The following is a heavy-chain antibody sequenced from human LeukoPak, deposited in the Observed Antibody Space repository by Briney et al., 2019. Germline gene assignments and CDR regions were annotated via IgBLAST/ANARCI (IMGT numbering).Heavy chain of an antibody. V-gene: IGHV3-15*07. CDR3: TTEGIYYDSSGYYWTWGKAYYYGMDV. CDR1: GFTFSNAW. CDR2: IKSKTDGGTT. D-gene: IGHD3-22*01. Sequence: GGSLRLSCAASGFTFSNAWMNWVRQAPGKGLEWVGRIKSKTDGGTTDYAAPVKGRFTISRDDSKNTLYLQMNSLKTEDTAVYYCTTEGIYYDSSGYYWTWGKAYYYGMDVWGQGTTVTVSS. J-gene: IGHJ6*02.